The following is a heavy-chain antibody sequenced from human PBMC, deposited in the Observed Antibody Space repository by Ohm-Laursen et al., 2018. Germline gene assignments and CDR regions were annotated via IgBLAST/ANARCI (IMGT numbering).Heavy chain of an antibody. Sequence: SLRLSCTASGFTFSDYYMTWIRQAPGKGLEWVSYITSSGSTIYYADSVKGRFTISRDNAKNSLYLQMNSLRPEDTAVYYCARHLSGSSPEDYWGQGTLVTVSS. V-gene: IGHV3-11*01. D-gene: IGHD1-26*01. CDR1: GFTFSDYY. J-gene: IGHJ4*02. CDR2: ITSSGSTI. CDR3: ARHLSGSSPEDY.